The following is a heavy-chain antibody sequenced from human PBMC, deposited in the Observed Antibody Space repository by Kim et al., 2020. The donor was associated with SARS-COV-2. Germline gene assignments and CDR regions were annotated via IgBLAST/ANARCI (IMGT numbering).Heavy chain of an antibody. CDR1: GGSISSYY. D-gene: IGHD3-3*01. V-gene: IGHV4-59*01. Sequence: SETLSLTCTVSGGSISSYYWSWIRQPPGKGLEWIGYIYYSGSTNYNPSLKSRVTISVDTSKNQFSLKLSSVTAADTAVYYCARGPPWSGYLYYYYGMDVWGQGTTVTVSS. CDR2: IYYSGST. CDR3: ARGPPWSGYLYYYYGMDV. J-gene: IGHJ6*02.